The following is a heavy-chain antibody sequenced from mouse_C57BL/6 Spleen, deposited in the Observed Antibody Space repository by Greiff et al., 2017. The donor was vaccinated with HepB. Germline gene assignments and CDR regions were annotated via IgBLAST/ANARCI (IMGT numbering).Heavy chain of an antibody. D-gene: IGHD1-1*01. CDR3: ARQGTTVHYAMDY. Sequence: QVQLKESGPGLVAPSQSLSITCTVSGFSLTSYGVHWVRQPPGKGLEWLVVIWSDGSTTYNSALKSRLSISKDNSKSQVFLKMTSLQTDDTAMYYCARQGTTVHYAMDYWGQGTSVTVSS. J-gene: IGHJ4*01. CDR2: IWSDGST. CDR1: GFSLTSYG. V-gene: IGHV2-6-1*01.